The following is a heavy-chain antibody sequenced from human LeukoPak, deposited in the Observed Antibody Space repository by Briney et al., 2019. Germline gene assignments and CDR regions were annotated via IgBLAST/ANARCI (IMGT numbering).Heavy chain of an antibody. D-gene: IGHD3-10*01. J-gene: IGHJ6*04. CDR2: VIPIFGTA. V-gene: IGHV1-69*13. CDR1: GGTFSSYA. CDR3: ASPSMVRGVDYYYYGMDV. Sequence: SVKVSCKASGGTFSSYAISWVRQAPGQGLEWMGGVIPIFGTANYAQKFQGRVTITADESTSTAYMELSSLRSEDTAVYYCASPSMVRGVDYYYYGMDVWGKGTTVTVSS.